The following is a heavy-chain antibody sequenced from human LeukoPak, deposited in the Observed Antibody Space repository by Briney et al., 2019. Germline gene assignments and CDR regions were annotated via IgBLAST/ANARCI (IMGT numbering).Heavy chain of an antibody. J-gene: IGHJ6*02. CDR2: IYYSGTT. V-gene: IGHV4-39*07. Sequence: SETLSLTCTVSGGSISSSSYYWGWIRQPPGKGLEWIGSIYYSGTTNYNPSLRSRVAMSVDTSKNQFSLRLSSVTAADTAVYYCARLGGTAAALGMDVWGQGTTVIVSS. CDR3: ARLGGTAAALGMDV. CDR1: GGSISSSSYY. D-gene: IGHD6-13*01.